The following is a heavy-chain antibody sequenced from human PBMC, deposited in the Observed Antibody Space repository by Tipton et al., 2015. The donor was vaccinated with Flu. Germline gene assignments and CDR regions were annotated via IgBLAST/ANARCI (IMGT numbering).Heavy chain of an antibody. J-gene: IGHJ6*02. CDR2: ISGSGSST. CDR1: GLTFRNYA. CDR3: AKVKNYDIAAAYYGLDV. Sequence: SLRLSCAASGLTFRNYAMSWVRQAPGKGLEWVSGISGSGSSTYYADSVKGRFTISRDNSKNMLFVQMNSLRAEDTAVYYCAKVKNYDIAAAYYGLDVWDQGP. V-gene: IGHV3-23*01. D-gene: IGHD3-9*01.